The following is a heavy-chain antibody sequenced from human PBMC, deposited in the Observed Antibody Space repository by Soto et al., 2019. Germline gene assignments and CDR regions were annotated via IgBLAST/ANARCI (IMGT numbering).Heavy chain of an antibody. D-gene: IGHD6-13*01. J-gene: IGHJ6*02. CDR1: GFTFSIYS. CDR3: ARDSSSSSDYGMDV. Sequence: GGSLRLSCAASGFTFSIYSMNWIRQAPGKGLEWVSSISSSSSYIYYADSVKGRFTISRDNAKNSLYLQMNSLRAEDTAVYYCARDSSSSSDYGMDVWGQGTTVTVSS. CDR2: ISSSSSYI. V-gene: IGHV3-21*01.